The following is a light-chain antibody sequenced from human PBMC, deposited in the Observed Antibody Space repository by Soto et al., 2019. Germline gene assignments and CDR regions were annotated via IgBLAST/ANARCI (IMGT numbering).Light chain of an antibody. J-gene: IGLJ2*01. V-gene: IGLV2-8*01. CDR1: SSDVGGYNY. Sequence: QSALTQPPSASGSPGQSVTISCTGTSSDVGGYNYVSWYQQHPGKAPKLMIYEVSKRPSGVPDRFSGSKSGNTAYLTVSGLQAEDEADYYGSSYAGSNNVVFGGGTKLTVL. CDR2: EVS. CDR3: SSYAGSNNVV.